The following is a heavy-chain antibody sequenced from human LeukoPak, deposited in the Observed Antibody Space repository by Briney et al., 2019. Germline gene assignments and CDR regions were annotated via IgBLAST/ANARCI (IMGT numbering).Heavy chain of an antibody. CDR1: GYTFTSYY. CDR3: ARERRAVAVPFDY. V-gene: IGHV1-46*01. J-gene: IGHJ4*02. D-gene: IGHD6-19*01. CDR2: INPSGGST. Sequence: TVNVSCKASGYTFTSYYMHWVRQAPGQGLEWMGIINPSGGSTSYAQKFQGRVTMTRDTSTSTVYMELSSLRSEDTAVYYCARERRAVAVPFDYWGQGTLVTVSS.